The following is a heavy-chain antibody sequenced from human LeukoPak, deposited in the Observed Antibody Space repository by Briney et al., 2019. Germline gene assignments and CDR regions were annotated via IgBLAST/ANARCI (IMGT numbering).Heavy chain of an antibody. CDR3: ARQTYGNYFDY. CDR1: GGSISSSSYY. Sequence: PSETLSLTCTVSGGSISSSSYYWGWIRQPPGKGLEWIGSIYYSGSTYYNPSPKSRVTISVDTSKNQFSLKLSSVTAADTAVYYCARQTYGNYFDYWGQGTLVTVSS. V-gene: IGHV4-39*01. J-gene: IGHJ4*02. D-gene: IGHD4-17*01. CDR2: IYYSGST.